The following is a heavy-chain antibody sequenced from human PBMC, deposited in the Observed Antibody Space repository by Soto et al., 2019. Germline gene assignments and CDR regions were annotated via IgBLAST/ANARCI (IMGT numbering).Heavy chain of an antibody. V-gene: IGHV4-59*01. D-gene: IGHD6-6*01. CDR3: ARDRDEYRSSPWGWFDP. CDR2: IYYSGST. Sequence: QVQLQESGPGLVKPSETLSLTCTVSGGSISSYYWSWIRQPPGKGLEWIGYIYYSGSTNYNPSLKSRVTISVDTSKNQFSLKLSSVTAADTAVYYCARDRDEYRSSPWGWFDPWGQGTLVTVSS. CDR1: GGSISSYY. J-gene: IGHJ5*02.